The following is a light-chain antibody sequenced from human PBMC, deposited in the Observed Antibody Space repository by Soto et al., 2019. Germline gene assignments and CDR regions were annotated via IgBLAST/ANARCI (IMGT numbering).Light chain of an antibody. CDR1: SSDVGTYTY. J-gene: IGLJ2*01. CDR3: SSYTTSSTLV. V-gene: IGLV2-14*03. Sequence: QSALTQPASVSASPGQSITISCTGTSSDVGTYTYVSWYQHHPGKAPKLMIYDVSNRPSGVSNRFSGSKSGNTASLIISGLQTEYEADYYCSSYTTSSTLVFGGGTKLTVL. CDR2: DVS.